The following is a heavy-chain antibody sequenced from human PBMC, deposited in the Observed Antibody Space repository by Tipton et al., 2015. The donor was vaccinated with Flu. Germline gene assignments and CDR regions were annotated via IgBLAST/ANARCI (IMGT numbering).Heavy chain of an antibody. D-gene: IGHD3-10*02. CDR3: ARLSYYDVDLKNFYFDY. CDR1: GGSISNYH. V-gene: IGHV4-39*01. J-gene: IGHJ4*02. Sequence: PGLVKPSETLSLTCTVSGGSISNYHWGWIRQPPGKGLEWIGGINYSGSAYYNPPLKSRVAISVDTSKNQFSLKVYSVTAADTAVYYCARLSYYDVDLKNFYFDYWGQGALVTVSS. CDR2: INYSGSA.